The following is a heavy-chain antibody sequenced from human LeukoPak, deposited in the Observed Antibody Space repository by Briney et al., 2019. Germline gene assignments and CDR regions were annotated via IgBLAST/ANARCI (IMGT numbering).Heavy chain of an antibody. CDR3: ARGRGSYGQGMFGY. CDR2: VRYDGSNK. Sequence: PGGSLRLSCAASGFTFSTYGMHWVRQAPGKGLEWVAVVRYDGSNKYYADFVKGRFTISRDNSKNTLYLQMNSLRAEDTAVYYCARGRGSYGQGMFGYWGQGTLVTVSS. CDR1: GFTFSTYG. D-gene: IGHD5-18*01. V-gene: IGHV3-30*02. J-gene: IGHJ4*02.